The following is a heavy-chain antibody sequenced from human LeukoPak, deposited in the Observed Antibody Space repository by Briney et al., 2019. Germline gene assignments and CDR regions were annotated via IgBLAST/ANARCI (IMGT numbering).Heavy chain of an antibody. CDR3: ARTQYRGYDETDY. V-gene: IGHV4-61*01. CDR1: SGSISSSSYY. CDR2: IYYSGST. J-gene: IGHJ4*02. Sequence: SETLSLTCTVSSGSISSSSYYWSWIRQPPGKGLEWIGYIYYSGSTNYNPSLKSRVTISVHRSKNQFCLKLSCVTAADKAVYYCARTQYRGYDETDYWGQGTLVSVSS. D-gene: IGHD5-12*01.